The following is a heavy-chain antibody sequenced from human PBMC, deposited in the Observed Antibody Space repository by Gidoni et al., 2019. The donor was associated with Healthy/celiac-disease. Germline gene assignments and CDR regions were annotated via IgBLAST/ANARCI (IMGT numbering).Heavy chain of an antibody. D-gene: IGHD2-15*01. CDR1: GYTFTSYG. CDR3: ARDGGATIHCSGGSCPTEFDY. Sequence: QVQLVQSGAEVKKPGASVKVSCKASGYTFTSYGISWVRQAPGQGLEWMGWISAYNGNTNYAQKLQGRVTMTTDTSTSTAYMELRSLRSDDTAVYYCARDGGATIHCSGGSCPTEFDYWGQGTLVTVSS. CDR2: ISAYNGNT. J-gene: IGHJ4*02. V-gene: IGHV1-18*01.